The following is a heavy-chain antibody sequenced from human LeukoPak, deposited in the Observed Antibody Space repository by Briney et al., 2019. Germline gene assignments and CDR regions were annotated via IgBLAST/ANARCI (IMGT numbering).Heavy chain of an antibody. CDR3: AKAVAAAGTGGYL. CDR1: GFTFSSYW. CDR2: ISSDGRST. V-gene: IGHV3-74*01. Sequence: GGSLRLSCASSGFTFSSYWMHWVRQAPGKGLLWVSRISSDGRSTRYADSVKGRFTISRDNAKNTLYLQMNSLRAEDTAVYYCAKAVAAAGTGGYLWGQGTLVTVSS. D-gene: IGHD6-13*01. J-gene: IGHJ4*02.